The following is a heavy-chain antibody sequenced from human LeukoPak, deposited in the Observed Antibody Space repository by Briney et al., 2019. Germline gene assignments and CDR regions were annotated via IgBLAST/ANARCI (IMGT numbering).Heavy chain of an antibody. CDR3: ARSSYRAAAGPLWGY. CDR2: MNPNSGNT. V-gene: IGHV1-8*02. D-gene: IGHD6-13*01. J-gene: IGHJ4*02. CDR1: GYTFTSYY. Sequence: ASVKVSCKASGYTFTSYYMHWVRQATGQGLEWMGWMNPNSGNTGYAQKFQGRVTMTRNTSISTAYMELSSLRSEDTAVYYCARSSYRAAAGPLWGYWGQGTLVTVSS.